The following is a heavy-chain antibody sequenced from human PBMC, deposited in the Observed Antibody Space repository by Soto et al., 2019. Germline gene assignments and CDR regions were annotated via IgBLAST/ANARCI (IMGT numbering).Heavy chain of an antibody. D-gene: IGHD5-12*01. J-gene: IGHJ4*02. CDR3: AKAPRGWLQSYCDY. Sequence: QVQLVESGGGVVQPGRSLRLSCAASGFTFSSYGMHWVRQAPGKGLEWVAVISYDGSNKYYADSVKGRFTISRDNSKNKLYRQMNSLRAEDTAVYYCAKAPRGWLQSYCDYWGQGTLVTVSS. V-gene: IGHV3-30*18. CDR2: ISYDGSNK. CDR1: GFTFSSYG.